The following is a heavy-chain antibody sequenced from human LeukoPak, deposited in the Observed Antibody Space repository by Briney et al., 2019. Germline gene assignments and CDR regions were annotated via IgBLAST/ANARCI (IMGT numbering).Heavy chain of an antibody. CDR1: GFTFSTYS. V-gene: IGHV3-21*01. Sequence: GGSLRLSCVASGFTFSTYSMNWVRQAPGKGLEWVSCISSSSTYIHYADSVKGRFTISRDNAKKSLYLQMNSLRAEDTAVYYCVAGKEIWGQGTLVTVSS. CDR3: VAGKEI. J-gene: IGHJ4*02. CDR2: ISSSSTYI. D-gene: IGHD1-14*01.